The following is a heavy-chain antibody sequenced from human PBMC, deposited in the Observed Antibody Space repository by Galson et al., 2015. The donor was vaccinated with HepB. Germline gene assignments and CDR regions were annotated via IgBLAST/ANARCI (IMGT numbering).Heavy chain of an antibody. D-gene: IGHD5-18*01. CDR2: ISGSGGNT. Sequence: SLRLTCAASGFIFSSYAMNWVRQAPGKGLEWVSSISGSGGNTYYADSVKGRFTISRDNSKNTLYLQMNSLRAEDTAVYYCAKDPSGQLWQYYFEYWGQGTLGTVSS. J-gene: IGHJ4*02. V-gene: IGHV3-23*01. CDR3: AKDPSGQLWQYYFEY. CDR1: GFIFSSYA.